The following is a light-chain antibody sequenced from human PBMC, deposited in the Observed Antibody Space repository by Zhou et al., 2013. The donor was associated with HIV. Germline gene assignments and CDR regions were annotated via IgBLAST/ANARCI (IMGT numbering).Light chain of an antibody. V-gene: IGKV3-20*01. CDR1: QSVSSSY. CDR2: GAS. J-gene: IGKJ2*01. Sequence: PGGRATLSCRASQSVSSSYLAWYQQKPGQAPRLLIYGASSRATGIPDRFSGSGSGTDFTLTISRLEPEDFAVFYCQQYGSSPPTFGQGTKLEIK. CDR3: QQYGSSPPT.